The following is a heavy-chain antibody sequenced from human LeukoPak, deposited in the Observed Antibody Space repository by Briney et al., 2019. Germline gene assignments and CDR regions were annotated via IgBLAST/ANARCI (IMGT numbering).Heavy chain of an antibody. Sequence: ASVKVSCKASGYTFTSYYMHWVRQAPGQGLEWMGIINPSGGSTSYAQKFQGRVTMTRDTSTSTVYVELSSLRSEDTAVYYCARDRAGDSSGYYRSLRYFDLWGRGTLVTVSS. J-gene: IGHJ2*01. CDR3: ARDRAGDSSGYYRSLRYFDL. CDR2: INPSGGST. CDR1: GYTFTSYY. V-gene: IGHV1-46*01. D-gene: IGHD3-22*01.